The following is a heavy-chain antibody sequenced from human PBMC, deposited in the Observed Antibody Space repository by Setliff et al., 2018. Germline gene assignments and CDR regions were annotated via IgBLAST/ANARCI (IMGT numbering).Heavy chain of an antibody. D-gene: IGHD1-26*01. CDR2: ISAYNGNT. J-gene: IGHJ3*01. V-gene: IGHV1-18*01. CDR3: AREIGGADGFDF. CDR1: GYTFTSYG. Sequence: GASVKVSCKASGYTFTSYGISWVRQAPGQGLEWMGWISAYNGNTNYAQKLQDRVTMTRDTSIRTAYMELRRLRSGDTALYYCAREIGGADGFDFWGQGTMVTVSS.